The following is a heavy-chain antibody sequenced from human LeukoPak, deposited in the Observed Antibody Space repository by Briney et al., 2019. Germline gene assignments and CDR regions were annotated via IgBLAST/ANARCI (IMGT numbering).Heavy chain of an antibody. D-gene: IGHD3-3*01. Sequence: GASVKVSCKVSGYTLTELSMHRVRQAPGKGLEWMGGFDPEGGETIYAQKFQGRVTMTEDTSTDTAYMELSSLRSEDTAVYYCATARSFWSGYYGYNWFDPWGQGTLVTVSS. J-gene: IGHJ5*02. CDR1: GYTLTELS. CDR3: ATARSFWSGYYGYNWFDP. CDR2: FDPEGGET. V-gene: IGHV1-24*01.